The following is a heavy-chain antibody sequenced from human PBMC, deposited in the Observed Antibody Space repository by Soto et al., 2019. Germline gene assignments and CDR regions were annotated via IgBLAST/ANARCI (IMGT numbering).Heavy chain of an antibody. Sequence: QVQLVESGGGVVQPGRSLRLSCAASGFTFSSYAMHWVRQAPGKGLEWVAVISYDGSNKYYADSVKGRFTISRDNSKKHLYLQMNGLRAGDTAVCYWPGLYGMDVWGQGTTVTVSS. J-gene: IGHJ6*02. V-gene: IGHV3-30-3*01. CDR2: ISYDGSNK. CDR1: GFTFSSYA. CDR3: PGLYGMDV.